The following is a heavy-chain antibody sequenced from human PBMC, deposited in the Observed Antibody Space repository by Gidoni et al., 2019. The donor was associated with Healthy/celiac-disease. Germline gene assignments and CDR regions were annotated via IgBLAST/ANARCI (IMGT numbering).Heavy chain of an antibody. CDR2: INPSGGST. Sequence: QVQLVQSGAEVKKPGASVKVSCKASGYTFTSYYMHWVRQAPGQGLEWMGIINPSGGSTSYAQKFQGRVTMTRDTSTSTVYMELSSLRSEDTAVYYCATPGGDGYNGGYYYGMDVWGQGTTVTVSS. D-gene: IGHD3-16*01. V-gene: IGHV1-46*03. J-gene: IGHJ6*02. CDR3: ATPGGDGYNGGYYYGMDV. CDR1: GYTFTSYY.